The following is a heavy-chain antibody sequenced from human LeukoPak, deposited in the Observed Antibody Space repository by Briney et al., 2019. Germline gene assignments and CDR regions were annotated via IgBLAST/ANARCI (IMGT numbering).Heavy chain of an antibody. Sequence: ASVKVPCKASGYTFTGYYMHWVRQAPGQGLEWMGWINPNSGGTNYAQKFQGRVTMTRDTSISTAYMELSRLRSDDTAVYYCGREITIIEVATPYFDSGAKEPLFTVS. CDR2: INPNSGGT. CDR3: GREITIIEVATPYFDS. CDR1: GYTFTGYY. D-gene: IGHD3-22*01. J-gene: IGHJ4*01. V-gene: IGHV1-2*02.